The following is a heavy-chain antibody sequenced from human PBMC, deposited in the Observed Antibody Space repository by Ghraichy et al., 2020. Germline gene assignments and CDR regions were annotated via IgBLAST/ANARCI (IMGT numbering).Heavy chain of an antibody. J-gene: IGHJ4*02. V-gene: IGHV3-23*01. D-gene: IGHD6-19*01. CDR3: AKGSYSSGWY. CDR2: ISGGGGST. Sequence: GESLNISCTASGSTFSSYAMSWVRQAPGKGLEWVSAISGGGGSTYYADSVKGRFTISRDNSKNTLYLQMNSLRAEDTAVYYCAKGSYSSGWYWGQGTLVTVSS. CDR1: GSTFSSYA.